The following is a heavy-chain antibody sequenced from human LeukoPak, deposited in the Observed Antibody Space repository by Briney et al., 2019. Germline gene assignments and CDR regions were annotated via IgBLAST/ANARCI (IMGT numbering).Heavy chain of an antibody. CDR2: INPSGGST. V-gene: IGHV1-46*01. CDR3: ARVGVWFGELSYFDY. D-gene: IGHD3-10*01. CDR1: GYTFTSYY. J-gene: IGHJ4*02. Sequence: ASVKVSCKASGYTFTSYYMHWVRQAPGQGLEWMGIINPSGGSTSYAQKFQGRVTMTRDTSTSTVYMELSSLRSEDTAVYYCARVGVWFGELSYFDYWGQGTLVTVSS.